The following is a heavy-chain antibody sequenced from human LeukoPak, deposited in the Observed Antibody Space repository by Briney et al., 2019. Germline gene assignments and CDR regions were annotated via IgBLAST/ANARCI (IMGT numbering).Heavy chain of an antibody. CDR1: GFTVSSTY. D-gene: IGHD3-22*01. V-gene: IGHV3-48*04. CDR3: ARETYYYDSSTYFRATDY. CDR2: ISSSSSTI. J-gene: IGHJ4*02. Sequence: GGSLRLSCAASGFTVSSTYMNWVRQAPGKGLEWVSYISSSSSTIYYADSVKGRFTISRDNAKNSLYLQMNSLRAEDTAVYYCARETYYYDSSTYFRATDYWGQGTLVTVSS.